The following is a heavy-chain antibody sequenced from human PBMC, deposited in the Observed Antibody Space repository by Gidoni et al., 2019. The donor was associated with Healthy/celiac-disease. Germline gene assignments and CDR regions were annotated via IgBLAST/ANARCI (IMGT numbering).Heavy chain of an antibody. J-gene: IGHJ4*02. V-gene: IGHV3-30*03. CDR2: ISYDGSNK. CDR1: GFPFSSYG. CDR3: ASPLRGIAARPFDY. Sequence: QVQLVESGGGVVQPGWSLRLSCAASGFPFSSYGMHWVRQAPGKGLEWVEVISYDGSNKYYADSVKGRFTISRDNSKNTLYLQMNSLRAEDTAVYYCASPLRGIAARPFDYWGQGTLVTVSS. D-gene: IGHD6-6*01.